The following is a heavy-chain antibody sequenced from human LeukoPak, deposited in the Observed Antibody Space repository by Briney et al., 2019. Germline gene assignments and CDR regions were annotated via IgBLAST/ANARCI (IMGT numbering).Heavy chain of an antibody. J-gene: IGHJ3*01. CDR3: AKDSYASGRPLHTFDV. CDR1: GFTFAIHA. D-gene: IGHD3-10*01. V-gene: IGHV3-23*01. CDR2: ISGDGAST. Sequence: GGSLRLSCAASGFTFAIHAMTWVRQAPGKGLEWVSGISGDGASTHYAESAKGQFTISRDNSQNTLFLQMNSLGVEDTAIYYCAKDSYASGRPLHTFDVWGQGTMVTVSS.